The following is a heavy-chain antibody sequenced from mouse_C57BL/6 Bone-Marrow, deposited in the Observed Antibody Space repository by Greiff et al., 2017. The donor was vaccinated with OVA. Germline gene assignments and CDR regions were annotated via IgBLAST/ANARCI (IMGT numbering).Heavy chain of an antibody. CDR2: IWSDGST. J-gene: IGHJ4*01. V-gene: IGHV2-6-1*01. D-gene: IGHD1-1*01. CDR3: ARHDYYGSSYARDY. Sequence: VQLQQSGPGLVAPSQSLSITCTVSGFSLTSYGVHWVRQPPGKGLEWLVVIWSDGSTTYNSALKSRLSISKDNSKSQVFLKMNSLQTDDTAMYYCARHDYYGSSYARDYWGQGTSVTVSS. CDR1: GFSLTSYG.